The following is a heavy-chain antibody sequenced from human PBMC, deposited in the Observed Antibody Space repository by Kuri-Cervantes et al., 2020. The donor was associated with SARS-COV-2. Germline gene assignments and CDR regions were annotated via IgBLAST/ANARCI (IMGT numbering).Heavy chain of an antibody. Sequence: GESLKISCAASGFTFSSFGMHWVRQTPGKGLDWVAFIRYDGSNKYYADSVKGRFTISRDNSKNTLYLQMNSLRAEDTAVYYCAGLYSSSWSYDYWGQGTLVTVSS. J-gene: IGHJ4*02. D-gene: IGHD6-13*01. V-gene: IGHV3-30*02. CDR2: IRYDGSNK. CDR1: GFTFSSFG. CDR3: AGLYSSSWSYDY.